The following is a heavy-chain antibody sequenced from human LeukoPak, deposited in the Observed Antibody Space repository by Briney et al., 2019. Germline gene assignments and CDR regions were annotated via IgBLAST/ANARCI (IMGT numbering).Heavy chain of an antibody. V-gene: IGHV2-5*02. CDR2: IYWDDDK. D-gene: IGHD6-19*01. CDR1: GFSLSTSGVG. J-gene: IGHJ4*02. Sequence: SGPTLVNPTPTLTLTCTFSGFSLSTSGVGVGWIRQPPRKALRCLSPIYWDDDKRHSPSLKSRLALSKDNSTTQVVLIMSDMDPVDTATYYCVHTQARGAWLIRLDYWGGGTLVTLS. CDR3: VHTQARGAWLIRLDY.